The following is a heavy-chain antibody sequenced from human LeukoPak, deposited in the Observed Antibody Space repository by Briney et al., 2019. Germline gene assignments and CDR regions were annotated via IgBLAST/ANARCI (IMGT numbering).Heavy chain of an antibody. CDR3: AREGADAYYYDSSGYAHAFDI. CDR2: IYYSGST. D-gene: IGHD3-22*01. J-gene: IGHJ3*02. Sequence: SETLSLTCTVSGGSISSYYWGWIRQPPGKGLEWIGSIYYSGSTYYNPSLKSRVTISVDTSKNQFSLKLSSVTAADTAVYYCAREGADAYYYDSSGYAHAFDIWGQGTMVTVSS. V-gene: IGHV4-39*07. CDR1: GGSISSYY.